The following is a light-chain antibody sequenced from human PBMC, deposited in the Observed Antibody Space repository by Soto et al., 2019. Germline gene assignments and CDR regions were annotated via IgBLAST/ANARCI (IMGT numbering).Light chain of an antibody. CDR2: DVS. V-gene: IGKV3-11*01. Sequence: EIVVTLSPATLSLSPRERVSLYCMASQSVSNSLAWYQQKPGQPPRLLIYDVSNRATGIPARFSGSGSGTDFTLTITSLEPEDFAVYFCQQRYNWPRVTFGQGTRLEIK. CDR1: QSVSNS. CDR3: QQRYNWPRVT. J-gene: IGKJ5*01.